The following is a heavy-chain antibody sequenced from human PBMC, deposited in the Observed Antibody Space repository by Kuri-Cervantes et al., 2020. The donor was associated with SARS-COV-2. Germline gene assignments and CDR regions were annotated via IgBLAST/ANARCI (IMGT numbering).Heavy chain of an antibody. D-gene: IGHD5-24*01. CDR2: ILPILDAA. V-gene: IGHV1-69*13. CDR1: GGTFSNHA. Sequence: SVKVSCKSSGGTFSNHAISWVRQAPGQGLEWMGGILPILDAANYAQKFQGRVTITADESTSTAYMELSSLRSEDTAVYYCAREWTDPIEMTTPTHFDYWGQGTRVTCAS. CDR3: AREWTDPIEMTTPTHFDY. J-gene: IGHJ4*02.